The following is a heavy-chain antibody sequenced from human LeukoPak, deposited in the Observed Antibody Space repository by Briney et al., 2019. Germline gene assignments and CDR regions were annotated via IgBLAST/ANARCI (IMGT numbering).Heavy chain of an antibody. J-gene: IGHJ4*02. CDR2: ISGSGGST. CDR3: AKDLGDDFWSGYSDY. Sequence: GGSLRLSCAASGFTFSSYAMSWVRQAPGKGLEWVSAISGSGGSTYYADSVKGRFTISRDNSKNTLYLQMNSLRAEDTAVYYCAKDLGDDFWSGYSDYWGQGTLVTVSS. D-gene: IGHD3-3*01. V-gene: IGHV3-23*01. CDR1: GFTFSSYA.